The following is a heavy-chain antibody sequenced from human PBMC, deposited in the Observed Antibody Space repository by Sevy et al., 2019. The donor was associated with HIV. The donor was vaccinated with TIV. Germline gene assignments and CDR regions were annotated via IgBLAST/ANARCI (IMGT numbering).Heavy chain of an antibody. Sequence: ASVKVSCKASGYTFTNYYIHWVRQPPGEGLEWMGVINPSGGSTSNAQKFQGRVAMTRDTSTSTVYMELSSLRSEDTAVYYCARVYYYDYSGPGYWGQGTLVTVSS. CDR2: INPSGGST. D-gene: IGHD3-22*01. CDR3: ARVYYYDYSGPGY. V-gene: IGHV1-46*01. J-gene: IGHJ4*02. CDR1: GYTFTNYY.